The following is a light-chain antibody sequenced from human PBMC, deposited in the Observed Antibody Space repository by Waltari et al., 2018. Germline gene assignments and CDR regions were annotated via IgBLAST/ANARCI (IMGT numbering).Light chain of an antibody. CDR2: EVS. CDR3: SSYTSSSTLWV. V-gene: IGLV2-14*01. J-gene: IGLJ1*01. CDR1: RSDVGGYNY. Sequence: SALTQPASVSGSPGTSITISCTGTRSDVGGYNYGSWYQQHPGKAPKLMIYEVSSRPSGVSNRFSGSKSGNTASLTISGLQAEDEADYYCSSYTSSSTLWVFGTGTKVTVL.